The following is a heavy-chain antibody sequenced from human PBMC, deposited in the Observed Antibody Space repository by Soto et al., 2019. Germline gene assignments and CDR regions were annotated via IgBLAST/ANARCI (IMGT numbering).Heavy chain of an antibody. V-gene: IGHV4-31*03. D-gene: IGHD7-27*01. CDR2: VYHSGST. CDR3: ARDTGLAPTVWGY. Sequence: QVQLQESGPGLVKPSQTLSLTCSVSGDSIRGGGHYWNWIRQFPGKGLEWIGYVYHSGSTHYNPSLSGRLTTSIDTSKNQFSLRLISVTAADTALYYCARDTGLAPTVWGYWGHGTQVTVSS. CDR1: GDSIRGGGHY. J-gene: IGHJ4*03.